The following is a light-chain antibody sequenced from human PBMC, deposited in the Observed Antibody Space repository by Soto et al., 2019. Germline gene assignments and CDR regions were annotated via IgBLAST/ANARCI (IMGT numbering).Light chain of an antibody. CDR2: AAS. Sequence: QMTQSPSSLSASVGEKIIITCRASRDVGSDVSWYQQKPGQAPKLLIYAASNLYTGVPSRFSGSRSGTEFTLTISSLQPDDFATYYCQQYNSYSWTFGQGTKVDIK. V-gene: IGKV1-17*01. CDR1: RDVGSD. CDR3: QQYNSYSWT. J-gene: IGKJ1*01.